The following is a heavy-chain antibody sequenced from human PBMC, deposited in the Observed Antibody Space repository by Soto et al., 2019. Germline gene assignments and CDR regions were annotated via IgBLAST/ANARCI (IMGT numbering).Heavy chain of an antibody. Sequence: VQLVESGGGWVQPGGSLRLSCAASGFTFSSYSMNWVRQAPGKGLEWVSYISSISSTIYYADSVKGRFTISRDNAKNSLYLQMNSLRAEDTAVYYCARFPPFGVVPGFDYWGQGTLVTVSS. CDR3: ARFPPFGVVPGFDY. D-gene: IGHD3-3*01. CDR2: ISSISSTI. V-gene: IGHV3-48*01. J-gene: IGHJ4*02. CDR1: GFTFSSYS.